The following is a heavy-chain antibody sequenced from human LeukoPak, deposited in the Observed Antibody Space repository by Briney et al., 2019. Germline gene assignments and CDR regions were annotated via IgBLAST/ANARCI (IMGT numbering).Heavy chain of an antibody. Sequence: GGSLRLSCAASGFFFSTYWMTWVRQAPGKGLEWVANINLDGTEEHYVDSSLKGRFTISRDNAKNYLYLQMTSLRVEDTAVYYCASGRHDFLHWGQGTLVTVSS. J-gene: IGHJ4*02. D-gene: IGHD3/OR15-3a*01. CDR3: ASGRHDFLH. V-gene: IGHV3-7*01. CDR2: INLDGTEE. CDR1: GFFFSTYW.